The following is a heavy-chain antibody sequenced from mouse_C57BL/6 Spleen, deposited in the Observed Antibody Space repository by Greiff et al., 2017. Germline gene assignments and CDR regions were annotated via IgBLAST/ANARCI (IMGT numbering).Heavy chain of an antibody. CDR3: ARRGITTVVGGYYFDD. V-gene: IGHV1-50*01. CDR1: GYTFTSYW. D-gene: IGHD1-1*01. Sequence: QVQLQQPGAELVKPGASVKLSCKASGYTFTSYWMQWVKQRPGQGLEWIGEIDPSDSYTNYNQKFKGKATLTVDTSSSTAYMQLSSLTSEDSAVYYCARRGITTVVGGYYFDDGGQGTTLTVSS. J-gene: IGHJ2*01. CDR2: IDPSDSYT.